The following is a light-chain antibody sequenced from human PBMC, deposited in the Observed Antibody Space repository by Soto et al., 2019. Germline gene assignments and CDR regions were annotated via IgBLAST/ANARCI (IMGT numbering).Light chain of an antibody. CDR2: EVS. J-gene: IGLJ1*01. CDR3: SSYTSSRGV. CDR1: SSDVGGYNY. Sequence: QSALTQPASVSGSPGQSITISCTGTSSDVGGYNYVSWCQQHPGKAPKLMIYEVSNRPSGVSNRFSGSKSGNTASLTISGLQAEDEADYYCSSYTSSRGVFGTGTKVTV. V-gene: IGLV2-14*01.